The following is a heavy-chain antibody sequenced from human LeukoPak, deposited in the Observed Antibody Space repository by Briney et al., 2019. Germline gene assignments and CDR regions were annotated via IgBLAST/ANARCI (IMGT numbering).Heavy chain of an antibody. CDR3: ARSRQQLVQG. V-gene: IGHV4-39*01. D-gene: IGHD6-13*01. J-gene: IGHJ4*02. CDR1: GGSISSSSYY. CDR2: IYYSGST. Sequence: PSETLSLTCTVSGGSISSSSYYWGWIRQPPGKGLEWIGSIYYSGSTYYNPSLKSRVTISVDTSKNQFSLKLSSVTAADTAVYYCARSRQQLVQGWGQGTLVTVSS.